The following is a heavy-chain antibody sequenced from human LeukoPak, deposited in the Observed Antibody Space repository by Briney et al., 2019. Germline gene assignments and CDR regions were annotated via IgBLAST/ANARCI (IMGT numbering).Heavy chain of an antibody. J-gene: IGHJ3*02. CDR2: IGGGDT. V-gene: IGHV3-23*01. Sequence: PGGSLRLSCAASGITFHIFAFHWVRQPPGKGLEWVSAIGGGDTYYADSVRGRFTISRDDSKRMVHLQMDILRAEDTAIYYCAKDMISGHAEYDAFDIWGRGTLVTVSS. CDR1: GITFHIFA. CDR3: AKDMISGHAEYDAFDI. D-gene: IGHD3-22*01.